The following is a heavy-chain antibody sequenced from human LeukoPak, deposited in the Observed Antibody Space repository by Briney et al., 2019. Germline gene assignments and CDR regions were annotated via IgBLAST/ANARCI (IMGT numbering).Heavy chain of an antibody. V-gene: IGHV4-61*01. J-gene: IGHJ6*04. CDR2: IYYSGST. CDR1: GGSVSSGSYY. CDR3: ARGSAYYCSGGSCPSGFYYYYGMDV. Sequence: SETLSLTCTVSGGSVSSGSYYWSWIRQPPGKGLEWIGYIYYSGSTNYNPSLKSRVTISVDTSKNQFSLKLSSVTAADTAVYYCARGSAYYCSGGSCPSGFYYYYGMDVWGKGTTVTVSS. D-gene: IGHD2-15*01.